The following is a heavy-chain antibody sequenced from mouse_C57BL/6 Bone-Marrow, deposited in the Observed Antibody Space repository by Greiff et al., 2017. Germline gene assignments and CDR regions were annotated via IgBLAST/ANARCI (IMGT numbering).Heavy chain of an antibody. CDR2: INPNNGGT. J-gene: IGHJ1*03. CDR1: GYTFTDYN. V-gene: IGHV1-18*01. CDR3: ARWDYWYFDV. D-gene: IGHD2-4*01. Sequence: EVQVVESGPELVKPGASVKIPCKASGYTFTDYNMDWVKQSHGKSLEWIGDINPNNGGTIYNQKFKGKATLTVDKSSSTAYMELRSLTSEDTAVYYCARWDYWYFDVWGTGTTVTVSS.